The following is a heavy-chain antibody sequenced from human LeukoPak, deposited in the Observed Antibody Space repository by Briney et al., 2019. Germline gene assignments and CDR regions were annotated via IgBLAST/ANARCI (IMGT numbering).Heavy chain of an antibody. D-gene: IGHD3-9*01. J-gene: IGHJ4*02. V-gene: IGHV5-51*01. CDR1: GYRFTSYW. Sequence: GESLKISCKASGYRFTSYWIGWVRQMPGKGLEWVGIIYPSDSDARYSPSIQGQVTISADKSINTAYLQWSSLKASDTAMYYCARRNYDILTGYYNDYFDYWGQGTLVTVSS. CDR3: ARRNYDILTGYYNDYFDY. CDR2: IYPSDSDA.